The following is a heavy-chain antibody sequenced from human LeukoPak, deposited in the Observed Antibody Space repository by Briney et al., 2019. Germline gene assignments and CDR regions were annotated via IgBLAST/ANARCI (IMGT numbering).Heavy chain of an antibody. CDR3: ARDGPDTAMVYYFDY. V-gene: IGHV3-48*03. CDR2: ISSSGSTI. Sequence: GGSLRLSCAASGFTFSSYEMNWVRQAPGKGLEWVSYISSSGSTIYYANSVKGRFTISRDNAKNSLYLQMNSLRAEDTAVYYCARDGPDTAMVYYFDYWGQGTLVTVSS. CDR1: GFTFSSYE. D-gene: IGHD5-18*01. J-gene: IGHJ4*02.